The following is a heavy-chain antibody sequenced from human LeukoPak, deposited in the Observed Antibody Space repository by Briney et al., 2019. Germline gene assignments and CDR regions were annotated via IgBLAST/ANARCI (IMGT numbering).Heavy chain of an antibody. V-gene: IGHV4-30-4*01. CDR3: ASTVTENFQH. CDR1: GGSISSGDYY. CDR2: IYYSGST. Sequence: SETLSLTCTVSGGSISSGDYYWSWIRQPPGKGLEWIGYIYYSGSTYYNPSLKSRVTISVDTSKNQFSLKLSSVTAADTAVYYCASTVTENFQHWGQGTLDTVSS. D-gene: IGHD4-17*01. J-gene: IGHJ1*01.